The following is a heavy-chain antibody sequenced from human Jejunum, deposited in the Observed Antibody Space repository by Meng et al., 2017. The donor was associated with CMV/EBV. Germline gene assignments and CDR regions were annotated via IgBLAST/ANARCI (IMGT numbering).Heavy chain of an antibody. CDR3: ARRGHYCGGDGECSLGFDY. Sequence: SSDNWGWNRQPPGEGLGWIGDMYYTGTTYYNPSLKTRVTMSLDTSKNQFSLKLSSVTAADTAVYYCARRGHYCGGDGECSLGFDYWGQGSLVTVSS. D-gene: IGHD2-21*01. CDR2: MYYTGTT. V-gene: IGHV4-39*07. CDR1: SSDN. J-gene: IGHJ4*02.